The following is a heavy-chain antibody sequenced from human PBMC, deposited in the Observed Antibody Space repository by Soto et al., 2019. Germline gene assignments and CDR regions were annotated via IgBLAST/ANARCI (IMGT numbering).Heavy chain of an antibody. CDR1: GFTFSSYS. V-gene: IGHV3-21*01. CDR2: ISSSSSYI. D-gene: IGHD5-12*01. J-gene: IGHJ4*02. CDR3: ARPGYSGYDYPFDY. Sequence: GGSLRLSCAASGFTFSSYSMNWVRQAPGKGLEWVSSISSSSSYIYYADSVKGRFTISRDNAKNSLYLQMNSLRAEDTAVYYCARPGYSGYDYPFDYWGQGTLVTVSS.